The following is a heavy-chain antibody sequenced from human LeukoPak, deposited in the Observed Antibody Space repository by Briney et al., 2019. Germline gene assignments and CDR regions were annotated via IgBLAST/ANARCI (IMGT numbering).Heavy chain of an antibody. Sequence: SEALSLTCTVSGDSISSGDYFWSWIRQPPGKGLEWLGYIYYSGSSSYNPSLKSRVTISVDTSKNQFSLKLSSVTAADTAVYYCARVGKIGYYDSNGYIDYWGQGTLVTVSS. CDR3: ARVGKIGYYDSNGYIDY. CDR1: GDSISSGDYF. D-gene: IGHD3-22*01. V-gene: IGHV4-30-4*08. CDR2: IYYSGSS. J-gene: IGHJ4*02.